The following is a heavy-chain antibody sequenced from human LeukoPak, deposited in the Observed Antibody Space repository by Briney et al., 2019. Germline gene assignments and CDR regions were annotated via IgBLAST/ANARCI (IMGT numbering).Heavy chain of an antibody. CDR1: GGSICSYS. V-gene: IGHV4-59*01. D-gene: IGHD1-26*01. CDR3: AGGSYHTYDS. CDR2: IYYSGST. J-gene: IGHJ4*02. Sequence: ETLSLTCTVSGGSICSYSWSWIRQPPGEGLEWIGQIYYSGSTNYNPSLKSRVTISVDTSKNQFSLNLSSVTAADTAVYYCAGGSYHTYDSWGQGTLVTVSS.